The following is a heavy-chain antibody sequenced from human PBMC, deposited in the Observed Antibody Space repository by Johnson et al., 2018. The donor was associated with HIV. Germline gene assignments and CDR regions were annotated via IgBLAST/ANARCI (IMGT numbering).Heavy chain of an antibody. D-gene: IGHD6-25*01. J-gene: IGHJ3*02. Sequence: QVQLVESGGGLVQPGGSLRLSCAASGFTFSSYGMHWVRQAPGKGLEWVAVIWYDGSNKYYADSVKGRFTISRDNSKNTLYLQMNSLRAEDTAVYYCARPMVSSAPRHAFDIWGQGAMVIVSS. CDR3: ARPMVSSAPRHAFDI. CDR2: IWYDGSNK. V-gene: IGHV3-33*08. CDR1: GFTFSSYG.